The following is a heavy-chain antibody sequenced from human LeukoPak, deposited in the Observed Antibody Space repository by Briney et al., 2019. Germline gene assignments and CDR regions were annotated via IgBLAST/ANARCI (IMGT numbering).Heavy chain of an antibody. CDR3: ARGGGERLGELSYLDY. V-gene: IGHV1-46*01. CDR1: GYTFTSYY. J-gene: IGHJ4*02. D-gene: IGHD3-16*02. CDR2: INPSGGST. Sequence: ASVKVSCKASGYTFTSYYMHWVRQAPGQGLEWMGIINPSGGSTSYAQKFQGRVTMTRDTSTGTVYMELRSLRSEDTAVYYCARGGGERLGELSYLDYWGQGTLVTVSS.